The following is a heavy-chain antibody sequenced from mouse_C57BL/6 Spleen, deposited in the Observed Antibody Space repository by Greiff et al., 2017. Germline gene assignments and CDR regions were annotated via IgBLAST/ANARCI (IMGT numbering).Heavy chain of an antibody. Sequence: QVQLQQSGPELVKPGASVKISCKASGYAFSSSWMNWVKQRPGKGLEWIGRIYPGDGDTNYNGKFKGKATLTADKSSSTAYMQLSSLTSEDSAVYFCARLDYGTVAYWGQGTTLTVSS. CDR1: GYAFSSSW. CDR3: ARLDYGTVAY. CDR2: IYPGDGDT. D-gene: IGHD1-1*01. V-gene: IGHV1-82*01. J-gene: IGHJ2*01.